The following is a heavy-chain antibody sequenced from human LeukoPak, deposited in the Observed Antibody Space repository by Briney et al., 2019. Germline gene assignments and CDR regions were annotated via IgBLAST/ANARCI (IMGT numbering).Heavy chain of an antibody. J-gene: IGHJ6*03. CDR3: ARDTAMVSYYMDV. D-gene: IGHD5-18*01. CDR1: GGSISSSSYY. CDR2: IYYSGGT. Sequence: PSETLSLTCTVSGGSISSSSYYWGWIRQPPGKGLEWIGSIYYSGGTYYNPSLKSRVTISVDTSKNQFSLKLSSVTAADTAVYYCARDTAMVSYYMDVWGKGTTVTVSS. V-gene: IGHV4-39*07.